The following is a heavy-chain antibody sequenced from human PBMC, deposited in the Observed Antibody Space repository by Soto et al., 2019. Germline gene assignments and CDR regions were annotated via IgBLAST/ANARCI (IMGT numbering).Heavy chain of an antibody. Sequence: GGSLRLSCAASGFTFSSYSMNLVRQAPGKGLEWVSSISSSSSYIYYADSVKGRFTISRDNAKNSLYLQMNSLRAEDTAVYYCARDFRNLGMWFGELYNGMDVWGQGTTVTVSS. CDR1: GFTFSSYS. CDR3: ARDFRNLGMWFGELYNGMDV. D-gene: IGHD3-10*01. CDR2: ISSSSSYI. V-gene: IGHV3-21*01. J-gene: IGHJ6*02.